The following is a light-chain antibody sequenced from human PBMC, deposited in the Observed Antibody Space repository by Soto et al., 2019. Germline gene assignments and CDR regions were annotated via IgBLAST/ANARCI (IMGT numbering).Light chain of an antibody. V-gene: IGKV1-12*01. J-gene: IGKJ2*01. CDR1: QGISSW. CDR2: SIS. CDR3: QQANTFPYT. Sequence: TQMTQSPSSVSASVGDRVTITCRASQGISSWLAWYQQKPGKAPKLLIYSISNLQSGVPSRFSGSGSGTEFTLTVRSLQPEDFATYYCQQANTFPYTFGQGTKLEI.